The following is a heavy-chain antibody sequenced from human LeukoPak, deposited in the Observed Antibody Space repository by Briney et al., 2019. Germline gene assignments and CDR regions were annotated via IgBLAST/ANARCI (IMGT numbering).Heavy chain of an antibody. D-gene: IGHD4-23*01. V-gene: IGHV4-59*12. Sequence: LETLSLTTTVSGGSICTYYWTWIRQPPGKGLEWIGYIYYSGSTNYNPSLKSRVTMSLDTSKNQFSLKLSSVTAADTAVYYCARDHGGNSGFDYWRHGTVVAVSS. CDR2: IYYSGST. J-gene: IGHJ4*01. CDR3: ARDHGGNSGFDY. CDR1: GGSICTYY.